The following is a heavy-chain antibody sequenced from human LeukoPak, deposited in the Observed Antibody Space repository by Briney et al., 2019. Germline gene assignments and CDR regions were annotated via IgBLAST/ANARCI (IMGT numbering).Heavy chain of an antibody. CDR1: NYSITSGYY. CDR2: IYHSGTT. D-gene: IGHD3-9*01. V-gene: IGHV4-38-2*02. J-gene: IGHJ4*02. Sequence: SETLSLTCTVSNYSITSGYYWGWIRQPPGKGLEWIGSIYHSGTTYYNPSLKSRVTISVDTSKNQFSLNLSSVTAADTAVYYCARVSRGYAILYWGQGTLATVSS. CDR3: ARVSRGYAILY.